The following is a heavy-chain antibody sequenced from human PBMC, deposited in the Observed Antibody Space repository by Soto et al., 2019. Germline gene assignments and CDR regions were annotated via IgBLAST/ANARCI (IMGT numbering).Heavy chain of an antibody. CDR3: ARAGVAHPLTVDLNWFDP. CDR2: LYYIGRT. D-gene: IGHD3-22*01. Sequence: QVQLQESGPGLVKPSQTLSLTCNVSGGSISSGGNYLSWSRKQPGKGLEWIGYLYYIGRTYYNPSPKRPSNIPGANPKNQFSLKRSSVTAAAPAVNNFARAGVAHPLTVDLNWFDPWGQGTRVTVSS. CDR1: GGSISSGGNY. J-gene: IGHJ5*02. V-gene: IGHV4-31*01.